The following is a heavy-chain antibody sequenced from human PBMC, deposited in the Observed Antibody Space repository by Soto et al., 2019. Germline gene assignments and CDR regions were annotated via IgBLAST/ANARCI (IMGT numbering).Heavy chain of an antibody. CDR2: ISGGGSNT. CDR1: GFHFSSYV. V-gene: IGHV3-23*01. D-gene: IGHD6-6*01. J-gene: IGHJ4*02. Sequence: EVQLLESGGGSVQRGGFLRLSCAASGFHFSSYVMSWVRQAPGKGLEWVAGISGGGSNTFYADPVKGRFTLSRDNSKNTLLLQINNLRDEDTAIYYCAKDSNKYSSSLRGRYFDYWGQGILVTVSS. CDR3: AKDSNKYSSSLRGRYFDY.